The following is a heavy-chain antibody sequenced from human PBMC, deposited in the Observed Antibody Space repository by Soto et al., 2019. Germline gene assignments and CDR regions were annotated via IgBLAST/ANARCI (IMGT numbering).Heavy chain of an antibody. CDR3: ARDPIAAVGAPDYYFYYGMDV. J-gene: IGHJ6*02. D-gene: IGHD6-13*01. CDR1: EFTFNTYA. CDR2: ISYDGINK. Sequence: QVQLVESGGDVVQPGRSLRLSCAASEFTFNTYAMHWVRQAPGKGLEWVAVISYDGINKYYADPVKGRFTISRDNSKNTLNLQMNSLRAEDTAVYYCARDPIAAVGAPDYYFYYGMDVWGQGTTVTVSS. V-gene: IGHV3-30-3*01.